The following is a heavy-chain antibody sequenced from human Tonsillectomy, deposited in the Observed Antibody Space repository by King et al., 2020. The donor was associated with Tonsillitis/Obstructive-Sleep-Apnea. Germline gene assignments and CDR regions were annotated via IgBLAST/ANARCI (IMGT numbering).Heavy chain of an antibody. V-gene: IGHV4-59*01. CDR1: GGSISSYY. CDR2: IYYSWST. Sequence: QLQESGPGLVKPSETLSLTCTVSGGSISSYYWSWIRQPPGKGLEWIGYIYYSWSTNYNPSLKSRVTISVDTSKNQFSLKLSSVTAADTAVYYCARPKTEQQLFGAFDIWGQGTMVTVSS. CDR3: ARPKTEQQLFGAFDI. D-gene: IGHD6-13*01. J-gene: IGHJ3*02.